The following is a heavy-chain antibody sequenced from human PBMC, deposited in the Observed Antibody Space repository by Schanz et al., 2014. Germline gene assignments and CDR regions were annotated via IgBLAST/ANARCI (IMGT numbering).Heavy chain of an antibody. V-gene: IGHV3-23*01. Sequence: DVQLLESGGGLVQPGGSLRLSCAASGFTFNSYAMTWVRQAPGKGLEWVSSISHSGGSTYYADSVKGRFTISRDNSKNTLYLQMNSLRADDTAVYFCARAHGNNWYGKGLDYWGQGTQVTVSS. D-gene: IGHD1-1*01. CDR1: GFTFNSYA. J-gene: IGHJ4*02. CDR3: ARAHGNNWYGKGLDY. CDR2: ISHSGGST.